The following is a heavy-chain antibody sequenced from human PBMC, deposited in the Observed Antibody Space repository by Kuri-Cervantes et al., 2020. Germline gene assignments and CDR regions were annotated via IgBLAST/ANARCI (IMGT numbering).Heavy chain of an antibody. V-gene: IGHV3-9*01. CDR2: ISWNSGSI. Sequence: LSLTCAASGSTFDDYAMHWVRQAPGKGLEWVSGISWNSGSIGYADSVKGRFTISRDNSKNTLYLQMNSLRAEDTAVYCCARVDHYYDSSGWVFDYWGQGTLVTVSS. CDR1: GSTFDDYA. J-gene: IGHJ4*02. D-gene: IGHD3-22*01. CDR3: ARVDHYYDSSGWVFDY.